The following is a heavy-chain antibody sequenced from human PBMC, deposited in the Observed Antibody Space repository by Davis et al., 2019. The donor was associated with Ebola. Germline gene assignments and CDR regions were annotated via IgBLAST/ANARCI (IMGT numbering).Heavy chain of an antibody. CDR3: ARGDLGGKQLVY. Sequence: SETLSLTCPVYGGSFSGYYWSWIRQPPGKGLEWIGEINHSGSTNYNPSLKSRFTISVDTSKNQFSLQLNSVTAADTAVYYCARGDLGGKQLVYWGQGTLVTVSS. D-gene: IGHD6-13*01. J-gene: IGHJ4*02. CDR1: GGSFSGYY. CDR2: INHSGST. V-gene: IGHV4-34*01.